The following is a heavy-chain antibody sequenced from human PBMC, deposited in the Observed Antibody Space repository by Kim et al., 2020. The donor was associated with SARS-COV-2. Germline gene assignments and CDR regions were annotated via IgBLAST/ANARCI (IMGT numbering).Heavy chain of an antibody. V-gene: IGHV3-73*01. CDR2: IRSKANSKAS. Sequence: GGSLRLSCAASGFSFSNSAMHWVRQASGKGLEWVGRIRSKANSKASTYAVTGKVTITISSDDTKIEAYMKMNRVENEDTDEYYCTRVPGM. CDR1: GFSFSNSA. CDR3: TRVPGM. D-gene: IGHD3-10*01. J-gene: IGHJ6*01.